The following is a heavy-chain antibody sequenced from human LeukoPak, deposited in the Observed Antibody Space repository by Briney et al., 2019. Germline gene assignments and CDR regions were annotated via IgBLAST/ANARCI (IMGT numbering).Heavy chain of an antibody. V-gene: IGHV4-59*08. J-gene: IGHJ5*02. D-gene: IGHD6-19*01. Sequence: SETLSLTCTVSGGSISSYYWSWIRQPPGKGLEWIGYIYYSGSTNYNPSLKSRVTISVDTSKNQFSLKLSSVTAADTAVYYCARHRAVAGEEGNNWFDPWGQGTLVTVSS. CDR3: ARHRAVAGEEGNNWFDP. CDR2: IYYSGST. CDR1: GGSISSYY.